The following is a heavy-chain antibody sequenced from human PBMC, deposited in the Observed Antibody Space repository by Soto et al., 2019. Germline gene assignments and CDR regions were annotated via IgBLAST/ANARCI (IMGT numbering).Heavy chain of an antibody. CDR1: GFTVSSNY. CDR3: ARDWELRGSTDAFDI. V-gene: IGHV3-66*02. D-gene: IGHD1-7*01. CDR2: IYSGGST. Sequence: GGSLRLSCAASGFTVSSNYMSWVRQAPGKGLEWVSVIYSGGSTYYADSVKGRFTISRDNSKNTLYLQMNSLRAEDTAVYYCARDWELRGSTDAFDIWGQGTMVTVSS. J-gene: IGHJ3*02.